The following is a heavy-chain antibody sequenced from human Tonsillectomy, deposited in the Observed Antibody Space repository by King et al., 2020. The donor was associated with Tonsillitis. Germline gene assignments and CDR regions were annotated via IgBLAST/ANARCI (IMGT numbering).Heavy chain of an antibody. Sequence: VQLVESGGGLVQPGGSLRLSCSASGFTFSSYAMHWVRQAPGKGLEYVSAISSNGGSTYYADSVKGRFTISRDNSKNTLYLQMSSLRAEDTAVYYCVKGEAYIVVVPAATNFDYWGQGTLVTVSS. CDR1: GFTFSSYA. CDR3: VKGEAYIVVVPAATNFDY. V-gene: IGHV3-64D*06. J-gene: IGHJ4*02. D-gene: IGHD2-2*01. CDR2: ISSNGGST.